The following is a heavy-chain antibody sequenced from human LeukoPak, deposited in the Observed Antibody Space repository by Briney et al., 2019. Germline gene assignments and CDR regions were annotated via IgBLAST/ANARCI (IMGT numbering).Heavy chain of an antibody. CDR2: ISSSASII. Sequence: PGGSLRLSCAASGFTFSSYEMNWVRQAPGKGLEWVSYISSSASIIFYADSVNGRFTISRDNAKNSLYLQMNSLRAEDTAVYYCARRSVAGSYFDYWGQGTLVTVSS. V-gene: IGHV3-48*03. CDR1: GFTFSSYE. CDR3: ARRSVAGSYFDY. D-gene: IGHD6-19*01. J-gene: IGHJ4*02.